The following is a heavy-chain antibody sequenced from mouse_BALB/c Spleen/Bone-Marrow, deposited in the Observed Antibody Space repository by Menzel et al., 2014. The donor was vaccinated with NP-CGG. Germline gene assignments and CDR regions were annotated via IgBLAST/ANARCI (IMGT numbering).Heavy chain of an antibody. CDR2: IRNKANGYTT. V-gene: IGHV7-3*02. J-gene: IGHJ2*01. CDR1: GFTFTDYY. Sequence: EVKLVESGGGLVQPGGSLRLSCATSGFTFTDYYMSWVRQPPGKALVWLGFIRNKANGYTTEYSASVKGRFTISRDNSQSILYLQMNTLRAEDSATYYCARYGYDYFDYWGQGTTLTVPS. D-gene: IGHD2-2*01. CDR3: ARYGYDYFDY.